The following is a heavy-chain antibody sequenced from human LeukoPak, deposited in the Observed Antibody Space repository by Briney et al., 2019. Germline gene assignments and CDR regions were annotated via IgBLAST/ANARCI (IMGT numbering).Heavy chain of an antibody. CDR3: AREVRLDLDY. Sequence: GGSLRLSCAASGFTFSTYWMSRQAPGKGLEWVANIKQDGSEKYYVDSVKGRFTISRDNAKNSLYLQMNSLRAEDTAVYYCAREVRLDLDYWGQGTLVTVSS. V-gene: IGHV3-7*01. J-gene: IGHJ4*02. CDR1: GFTFSTYW. CDR2: IKQDGSEK.